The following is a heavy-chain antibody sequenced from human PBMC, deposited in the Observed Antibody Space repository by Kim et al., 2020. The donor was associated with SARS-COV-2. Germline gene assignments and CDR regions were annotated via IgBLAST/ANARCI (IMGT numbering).Heavy chain of an antibody. CDR1: GFTFSSYA. V-gene: IGHV3-30*18. CDR2: ISYDGSNK. D-gene: IGHD2-2*01. J-gene: IGHJ6*01. CDR3: AKDRSATKYSYYVMDV. Sequence: GGSLRLSCAASGFTFSSYAMHWVRQAPGKGLEWVAVISYDGSNKYYADSVKGRFTISRDNPKNTLYLQMNSLRAEDTAVYSCAKDRSATKYSYYVMDVWG.